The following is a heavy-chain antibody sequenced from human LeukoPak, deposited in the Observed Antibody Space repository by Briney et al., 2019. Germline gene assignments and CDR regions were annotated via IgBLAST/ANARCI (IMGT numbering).Heavy chain of an antibody. V-gene: IGHV4-39*01. D-gene: IGHD6-19*01. J-gene: IGHJ4*02. CDR2: IYYSGST. Sequence: SETLSLTCTVSGASISNTIYYWGWIRQPPGKGLEWIGSIYYSGSTYYNPSLKSRVTISVDTSKTQFSLKLSSVTAADTAVYCCARCSSSAWSASLYYFDYWGQGTLVTVSS. CDR1: GASISNTIYY. CDR3: ARCSSSAWSASLYYFDY.